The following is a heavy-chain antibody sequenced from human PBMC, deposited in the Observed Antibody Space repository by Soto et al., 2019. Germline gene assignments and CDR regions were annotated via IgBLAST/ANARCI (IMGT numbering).Heavy chain of an antibody. Sequence: GGSLRLSCAASGFTFSSYAMHWVRQAPGKGLEWVAVISYDGSNKYYADSVKGRFTISRDNSKNTLYLQMNSLRAEDTAVYYFVSAADTRFDYWGQGTLVTVSS. CDR2: ISYDGSNK. D-gene: IGHD6-25*01. CDR1: GFTFSSYA. J-gene: IGHJ4*02. CDR3: VSAADTRFDY. V-gene: IGHV3-30-3*01.